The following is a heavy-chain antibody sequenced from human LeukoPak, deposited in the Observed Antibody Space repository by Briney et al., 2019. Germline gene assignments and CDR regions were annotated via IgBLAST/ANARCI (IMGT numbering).Heavy chain of an antibody. CDR3: AITGGPTVTAFDL. D-gene: IGHD4-17*01. CDR1: GFIFRNYW. CDR2: INHDGGDK. Sequence: PGGSLRLSCVASGFIFRNYWMSWVRQAPGKGLGWVANINHDGGDKNYVDSVKGRFTISRDNAKSSLYLQMNSLRVEDTAVYYCAITGGPTVTAFDLWGQGIPVTVSS. J-gene: IGHJ4*02. V-gene: IGHV3-7*02.